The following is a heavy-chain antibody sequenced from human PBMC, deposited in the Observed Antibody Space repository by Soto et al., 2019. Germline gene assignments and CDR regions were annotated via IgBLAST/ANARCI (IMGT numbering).Heavy chain of an antibody. D-gene: IGHD3-3*01. Sequence: GGSLRLSCAASGFTFSDYYMSWIRQAPGKGLEWVSYISSSGSTIYYADSVKGRFTISRDNAKNSLYLQMNSLRAEDTAVYYCARDIFAPSDAFDIWGQGTMVTVSS. J-gene: IGHJ3*02. CDR3: ARDIFAPSDAFDI. CDR2: ISSSGSTI. V-gene: IGHV3-11*01. CDR1: GFTFSDYY.